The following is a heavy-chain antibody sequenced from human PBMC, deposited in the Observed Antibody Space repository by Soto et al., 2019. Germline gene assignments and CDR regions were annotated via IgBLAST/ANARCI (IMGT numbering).Heavy chain of an antibody. CDR3: ANGIAGAGGKGPWYFDL. D-gene: IGHD6-19*01. CDR1: GFTFSSYG. J-gene: IGHJ2*01. V-gene: IGHV3-30*18. CDR2: ISYDGSNK. Sequence: QVQLVESGGGVVQPGRSLRLSCAASGFTFSSYGMHWVRQAPGKGLEWVAVISYDGSNKYYADSVKGRFTISRDNSKNTLYLQMNSLSAEDTAVYYCANGIAGAGGKGPWYFDLWGRGTLVTVSS.